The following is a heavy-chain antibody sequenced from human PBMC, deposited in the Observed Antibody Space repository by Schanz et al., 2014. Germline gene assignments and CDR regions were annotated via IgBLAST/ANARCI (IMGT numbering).Heavy chain of an antibody. J-gene: IGHJ3*02. CDR3: ARGGGPEDVFDI. CDR1: GGTFSSYS. CDR2: IIPILGIA. V-gene: IGHV1-69*02. Sequence: QVQLVQSGAEVKKPGSSVKVSCKASGGTFSSYSISWVRQAPGQGLEWMGRIIPILGIANYAQKFQGRVTNTADKSTSTAYMDLSSLRPEDTAVYYCARGGGPEDVFDIWGQGTMVTVSS. D-gene: IGHD2-15*01.